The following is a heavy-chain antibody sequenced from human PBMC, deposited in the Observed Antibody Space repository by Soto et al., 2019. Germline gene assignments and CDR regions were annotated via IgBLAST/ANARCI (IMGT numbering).Heavy chain of an antibody. V-gene: IGHV4-59*01. CDR2: IYYSGST. J-gene: IGHJ6*02. CDR3: ARGRDLTLYYGMDV. CDR1: GGSISSYY. Sequence: SETLSLTCTVSGGSISSYYWSWIRQPPGKGLEWIGYIYYSGSTNYNPSLKSRVTISVDTSKNQFSLKLSSVTAADTAVYYCARGRDLTLYYGMDVWGQGTTVTVSS.